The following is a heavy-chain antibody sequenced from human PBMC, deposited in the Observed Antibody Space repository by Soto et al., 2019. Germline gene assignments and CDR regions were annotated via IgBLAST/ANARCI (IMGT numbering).Heavy chain of an antibody. V-gene: IGHV1-24*01. J-gene: IGHJ4*02. D-gene: IGHD3-22*01. Sequence: ASVKVSCKVSGYTLTELSMHWVRQAPGKGLEWMGGFDPEDGETIYAQKFQGRVTMTEDKSTDKAYMELSSLRSEDTAVYYCATVIDSSGYWFDYWGQGTLVTVSS. CDR3: ATVIDSSGYWFDY. CDR2: FDPEDGET. CDR1: GYTLTELS.